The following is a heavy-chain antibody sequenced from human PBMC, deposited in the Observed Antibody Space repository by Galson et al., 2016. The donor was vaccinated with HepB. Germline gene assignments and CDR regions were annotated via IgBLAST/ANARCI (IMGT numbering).Heavy chain of an antibody. V-gene: IGHV3-33*01. D-gene: IGHD2-2*01. CDR2: IWYDGSNK. J-gene: IGHJ6*02. CDR3: ARDGLYCGSTSCYLDV. Sequence: SLRLSCAASGFTFSSYGMHWVHQAPGKGLEWVAVIWYDGSNKYYADSVKGRFTISRDNSKNTLYLQMNSLRAEDTAVYYCARDGLYCGSTSCYLDVWGQGTTVTVSS. CDR1: GFTFSSYG.